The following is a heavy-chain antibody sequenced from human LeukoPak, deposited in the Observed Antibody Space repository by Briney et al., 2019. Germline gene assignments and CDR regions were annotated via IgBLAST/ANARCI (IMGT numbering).Heavy chain of an antibody. J-gene: IGHJ3*01. V-gene: IGHV4-59*01. CDR1: GGSISSYY. D-gene: IGHD5-12*01. Sequence: SETLSLTCTVSGGSISSYYWSWIRQPPGKGLEWIGYIYYSGSTNYNPSLKSRVTISVDTSKNQFSLKLSSVTAADTAVYYCARGRGYSGYSVWGQGTMVTVSS. CDR2: IYYSGST. CDR3: ARGRGYSGYSV.